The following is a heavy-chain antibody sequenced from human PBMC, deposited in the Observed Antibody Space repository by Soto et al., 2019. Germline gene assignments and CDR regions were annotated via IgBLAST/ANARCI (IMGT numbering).Heavy chain of an antibody. Sequence: QVTLKESGPVLVKPTETLTLTCTVSGFSLSNARMGVSWIRQPPGKALEWLAHIFSNDEKSYSTSLKSRLTISKDTPKSQVVLTMTNMDPVDTATYYCARILSSSWSGRNPNWFDPWGQGTLVTVSS. D-gene: IGHD6-13*01. J-gene: IGHJ5*02. V-gene: IGHV2-26*01. CDR2: IFSNDEK. CDR1: GFSLSNARMG. CDR3: ARILSSSWSGRNPNWFDP.